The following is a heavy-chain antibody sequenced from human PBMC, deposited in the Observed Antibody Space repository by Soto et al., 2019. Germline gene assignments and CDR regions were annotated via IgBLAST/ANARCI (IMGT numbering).Heavy chain of an antibody. J-gene: IGHJ5*02. D-gene: IGHD1-7*01. CDR3: AREVSGTQDKWFDP. CDR1: GDSISSFGYS. Sequence: QQQLQESGSGLVKPSQTLSLTCGVSGDSISSFGYSWSWIRQPPGKGLEWIGNIYQSGSTYYNPSLESRVTISRDRAKNQFSLNLRSVTAADTAVYYCAREVSGTQDKWFDPWGQGTLVTVSS. V-gene: IGHV4-30-2*01. CDR2: IYQSGST.